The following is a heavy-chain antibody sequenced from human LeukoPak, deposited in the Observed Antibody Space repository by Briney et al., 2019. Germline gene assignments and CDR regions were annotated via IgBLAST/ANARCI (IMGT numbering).Heavy chain of an antibody. CDR1: GGSISSSSYY. CDR3: ARGRRGYSYGYLSNWFDP. CDR2: INHSGST. Sequence: PSETLSLTCTVSGGSISSSSYYWGGIRQPPGKGLEWIGEINHSGSTNYNPSLKSRVTISVDTSKNQFSLKLSSVTAADTAVYYCARGRRGYSYGYLSNWFDPWGQGTLVTVSS. J-gene: IGHJ5*02. D-gene: IGHD5-18*01. V-gene: IGHV4-39*07.